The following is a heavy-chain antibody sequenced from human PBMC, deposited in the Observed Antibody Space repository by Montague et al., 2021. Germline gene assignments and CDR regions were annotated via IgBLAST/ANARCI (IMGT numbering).Heavy chain of an antibody. CDR1: GFTFSSFG. CDR3: ARGRGYSQGY. Sequence: SLRLSCAASGFTFSSFGMNWVRQAPGKGLEWVSYITSSSSTKDYADSVKGRFTISRDNAKNSLYLQMNSLRDEDTVVYYCARGRGYSQGYWGQGTLVTVSS. CDR2: ITSSSSTK. V-gene: IGHV3-48*02. D-gene: IGHD5-18*01. J-gene: IGHJ4*02.